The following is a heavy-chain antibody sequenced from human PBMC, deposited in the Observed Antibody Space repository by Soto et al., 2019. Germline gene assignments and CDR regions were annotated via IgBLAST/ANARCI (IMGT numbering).Heavy chain of an antibody. CDR3: ARRSTISRGFDY. CDR1: GGSIISNNHY. D-gene: IGHD3-9*01. J-gene: IGHJ4*02. CDR2: IYYSGTT. V-gene: IGHV4-39*01. Sequence: QLQLRESGPGLVKPSETLSLTCTVSGGSIISNNHYWGWIRQPPGKGLEWIGNIYYSGTTYYNPSLKSRVTMSVDTSKGQFSLKLSSMPVADTAVYFCARRSTISRGFDYWGQGTLVTVSS.